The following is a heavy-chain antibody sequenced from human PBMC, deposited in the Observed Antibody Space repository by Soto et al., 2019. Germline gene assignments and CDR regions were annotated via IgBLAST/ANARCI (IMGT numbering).Heavy chain of an antibody. Sequence: ASVKVSCKASGYTFTSYGISWVRQAPGQGLEWMGIIDPSGGSTSYAQKFQGRVSMTRGTSTSTVYMDLSSLRSEDTAVYYCARDLTGGPTYYDFWSGYSPVDYWGLGTLVTVSS. CDR3: ARDLTGGPTYYDFWSGYSPVDY. V-gene: IGHV1-46*03. CDR1: GYTFTSYG. J-gene: IGHJ4*02. CDR2: IDPSGGST. D-gene: IGHD3-3*01.